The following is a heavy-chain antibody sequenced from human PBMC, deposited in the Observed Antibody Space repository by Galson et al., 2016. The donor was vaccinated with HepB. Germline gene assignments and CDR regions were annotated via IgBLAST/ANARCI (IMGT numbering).Heavy chain of an antibody. Sequence: SLRLSCAASGFTFSGYSIHWVRQAPGKGLEWVAVISTDGNTQWYADSVKGRFTVSRDNSKNTLDLQTNTLRAEDTAVFYCAREEGVHYDNSHYHGYLDYWGQGSLVTVSS. D-gene: IGHD3-22*01. CDR2: ISTDGNTQ. J-gene: IGHJ4*02. CDR3: AREEGVHYDNSHYHGYLDY. V-gene: IGHV3-30-3*01. CDR1: GFTFSGYS.